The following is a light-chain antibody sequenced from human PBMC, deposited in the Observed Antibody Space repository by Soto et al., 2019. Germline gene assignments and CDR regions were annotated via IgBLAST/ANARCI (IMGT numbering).Light chain of an antibody. J-gene: IGKJ1*01. CDR2: WAS. Sequence: DIVMTQSPDSLAVSLGERATINCKSSQSVLSSSNNKNYLAWYQQKPGQPPKLLIYWASTRESGVPDRFSGSGSGIDFTLTISTLQAEDVAVYYGQQSYFISRTFGQGTKVQIK. CDR3: QQSYFISRT. CDR1: QSVLSSSNNKNY. V-gene: IGKV4-1*01.